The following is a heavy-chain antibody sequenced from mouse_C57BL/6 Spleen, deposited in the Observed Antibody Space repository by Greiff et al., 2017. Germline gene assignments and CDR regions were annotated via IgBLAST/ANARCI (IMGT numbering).Heavy chain of an antibody. CDR3: ARSGYGNSAWFAY. V-gene: IGHV1-61*01. CDR2: IYPSDSET. Sequence: VQLQQPGAELVRPGSSVKLSCKASGYTFTSYWMDWVKQRPGQGLEWIGNIYPSDSETHYNQKFKDKATLTVDKSSSTAYMQLSSLTSEDSAVYYCARSGYGNSAWFAYWGQGTLVTVSA. D-gene: IGHD2-1*01. J-gene: IGHJ3*01. CDR1: GYTFTSYW.